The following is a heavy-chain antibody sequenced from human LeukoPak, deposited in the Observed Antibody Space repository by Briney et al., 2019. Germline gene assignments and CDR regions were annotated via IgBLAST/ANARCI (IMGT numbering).Heavy chain of an antibody. CDR3: ARANGYGLLDY. J-gene: IGHJ4*02. Sequence: SETLSLTCNVSGASFSNSAYYWGWIRQPPGKGLEWIGNIYYSGSTFYNPSLKSRVTISIDTSKNQFSLKLSSVTAADTAVYYCARANGYGLLDYWGQGTLVTVSS. D-gene: IGHD5-18*01. CDR1: GASFSNSAYY. V-gene: IGHV4-39*07. CDR2: IYYSGST.